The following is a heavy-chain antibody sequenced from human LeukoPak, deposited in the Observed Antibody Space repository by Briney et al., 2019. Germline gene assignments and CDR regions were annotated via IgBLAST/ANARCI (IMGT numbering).Heavy chain of an antibody. J-gene: IGHJ1*01. Sequence: PSETLSLTCTVSGGSISSSSYYWGWIRQPPGKGLEWIGSMYYIGSTYYNPSLKSRVTISVDTSKNQFSLKLSSVTAADTAVYYCARRGSGWPGTRFEYFQHWGQGTLVTVSS. CDR1: GGSISSSSYY. CDR2: MYYIGST. CDR3: ARRGSGWPGTRFEYFQH. D-gene: IGHD6-19*01. V-gene: IGHV4-39*01.